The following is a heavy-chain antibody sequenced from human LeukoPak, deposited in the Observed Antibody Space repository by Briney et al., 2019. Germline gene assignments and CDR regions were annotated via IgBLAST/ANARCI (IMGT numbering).Heavy chain of an antibody. Sequence: TGGSLSLSCAASGFTFSSYGMSWVRQAPGKGLEWVSAISGSGGSTYYADSVKGRFTISRDNSKNTLYLQMNSLRAEDTAVYYCAKDNRNYCGGDCYVFDYWGQGTLVTVSS. CDR3: AKDNRNYCGGDCYVFDY. V-gene: IGHV3-23*01. J-gene: IGHJ4*02. D-gene: IGHD2-21*02. CDR1: GFTFSSYG. CDR2: ISGSGGST.